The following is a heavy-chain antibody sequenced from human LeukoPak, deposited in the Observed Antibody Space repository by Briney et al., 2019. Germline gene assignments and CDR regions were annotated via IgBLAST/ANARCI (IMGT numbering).Heavy chain of an antibody. V-gene: IGHV5-51*01. J-gene: IGHJ4*02. Sequence: GESLKISCKGSGYSFPNYWIGWVRQMPGKGLEWMGIVYPGDSDTRYSPSFQGQVTISADKSINTAYLQWSSLKASDTAIYYCGRHMQSSSWYPADYWGQGTQVTVSS. CDR2: VYPGDSDT. CDR3: GRHMQSSSWYPADY. D-gene: IGHD6-13*01. CDR1: GYSFPNYW.